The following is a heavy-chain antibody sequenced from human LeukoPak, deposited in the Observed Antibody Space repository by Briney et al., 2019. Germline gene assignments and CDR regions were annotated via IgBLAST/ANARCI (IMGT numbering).Heavy chain of an antibody. CDR1: GYTFTSYG. CDR2: ISVYNGNT. J-gene: IGHJ5*02. D-gene: IGHD5-24*01. V-gene: IGHV1-18*01. Sequence: ASVKVSCKASGYTFTSYGISLVRQARGPGLEWMGWISVYNGNTNYAQKFQGRVTMTTDTSTSTAYMELRSLRSDDTAVYYCASIQSGRGTDWFGPCGPGALVTVSS. CDR3: ASIQSGRGTDWFGP.